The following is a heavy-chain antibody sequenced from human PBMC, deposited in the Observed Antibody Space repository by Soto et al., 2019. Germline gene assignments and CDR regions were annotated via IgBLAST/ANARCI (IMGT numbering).Heavy chain of an antibody. J-gene: IGHJ6*03. D-gene: IGHD3-3*01. V-gene: IGHV3-48*01. Sequence: EVQLVDSGGGLVQPGGSLRLSCAASGFTFSSFNMNWVRQAPGEGLERVSYIGGSSSTIYYADSVKGRFTISRDNAKNSLYLHMSSLRAEDTAVYYCARDFDFWSGYYYFMGVCGKGTTVTVSS. CDR2: IGGSSSTI. CDR1: GFTFSSFN. CDR3: ARDFDFWSGYYYFMGV.